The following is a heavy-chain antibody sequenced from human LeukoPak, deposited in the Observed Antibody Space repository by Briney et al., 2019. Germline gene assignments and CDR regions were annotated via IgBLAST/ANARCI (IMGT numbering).Heavy chain of an antibody. CDR2: ISWNGGYI. Sequence: GVSLRLSCAASGFTFDDYGMSWVRQAPGKGLEWVSGISWNGGYIGYVDSVKGRFTISRDNAKNSLYLQMNSLRAEDTALYYCARGYYDSSGKGGYFLDYWGQGTLVTVSS. D-gene: IGHD3-22*01. V-gene: IGHV3-20*04. CDR1: GFTFDDYG. CDR3: ARGYYDSSGKGGYFLDY. J-gene: IGHJ4*02.